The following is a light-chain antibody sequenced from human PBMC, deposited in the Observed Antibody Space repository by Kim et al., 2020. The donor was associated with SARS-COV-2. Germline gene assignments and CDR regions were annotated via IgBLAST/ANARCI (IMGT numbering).Light chain of an antibody. CDR2: DAS. V-gene: IGKV1-33*01. J-gene: IGKJ2*03. CDR3: QQYDNLPLC. Sequence: SASVGDRVPITCQASQDISNYLKWYQQKPGKAPKLQIYDASNLETGVPSRFSGSGSGTDFTFTISSLQPEDIATYYCQQYDNLPLCFGQGTKLEI. CDR1: QDISNY.